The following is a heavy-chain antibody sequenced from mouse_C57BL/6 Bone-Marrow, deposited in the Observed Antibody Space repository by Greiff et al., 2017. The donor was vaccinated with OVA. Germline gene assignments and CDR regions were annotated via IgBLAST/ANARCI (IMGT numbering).Heavy chain of an antibody. V-gene: IGHV14-4*01. CDR3: TSYGNFDY. D-gene: IGHD2-1*01. CDR1: GFNIKDDY. J-gene: IGHJ2*01. Sequence: EVQLQQSGAELVRPGASVKLSCTASGFNIKDDYMHWVKQRPEQGLEWIGWIDPENGATEYASKFQGKATITADTSSNTAYLLLSSLTSEVTAVSYCTSYGNFDYWGQGPTLTVSS. CDR2: IDPENGAT.